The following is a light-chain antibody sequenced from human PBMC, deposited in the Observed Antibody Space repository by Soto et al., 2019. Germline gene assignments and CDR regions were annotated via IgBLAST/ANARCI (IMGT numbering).Light chain of an antibody. CDR1: QDISTY. CDR3: QQYEKPPYT. J-gene: IGKJ2*01. V-gene: IGKV1-33*01. Sequence: DIQMTQSPSSLSASVGDRVTITCQASQDISTYLKWYQHKPGKAPNLLIYDSSDLEAGVPSRFSGSGSGTDFNLTISSLQPEDISIYYCQQYEKPPYTFGQGTKLEIK. CDR2: DSS.